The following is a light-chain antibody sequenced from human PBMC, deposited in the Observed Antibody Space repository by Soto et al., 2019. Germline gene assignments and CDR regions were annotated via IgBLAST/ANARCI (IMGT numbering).Light chain of an antibody. J-gene: IGKJ1*01. V-gene: IGKV1-39*01. CDR2: AAS. CDR3: QQAYSVPWT. CDR1: QSISND. Sequence: DIQVTQSPSSLSASVGDRVTITCRASQSISNDLNWFQQKPMKAPKLLIYAASSLQGGVSSRFSGSGSGTDFTLTITTLQPEDFATYYCQQAYSVPWTIGQGTRVEIK.